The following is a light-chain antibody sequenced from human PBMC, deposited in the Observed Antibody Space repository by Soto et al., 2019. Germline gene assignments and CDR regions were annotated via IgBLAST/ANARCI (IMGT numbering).Light chain of an antibody. CDR1: SCNIGSNT. CDR2: NNN. CDR3: AAWDDSLNGLV. Sequence: QSVLTQPPSASGTPGQRVTISCSGSSCNIGSNTVNWYEQLPGTAPKLLIYNNNQRPSGVPDRFSGSKSGTSASLAISGLQSEDEADYYCAAWDDSLNGLVFGTGTKLTVL. V-gene: IGLV1-44*01. J-gene: IGLJ1*01.